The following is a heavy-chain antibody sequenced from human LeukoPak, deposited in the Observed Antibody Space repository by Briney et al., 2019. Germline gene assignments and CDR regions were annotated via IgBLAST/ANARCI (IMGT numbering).Heavy chain of an antibody. CDR3: AREPVGQGTHFDY. CDR2: IIPIFGTA. CDR1: GGTFSSCA. Sequence: ASVKFYCKASGGTFSSCAISCVRQAPGQWLELMGGIIPIFGTANYAQKFQGRVTITADESTSTAYMELSSLRSEDTAVYYCAREPVGQGTHFDYWGQGTLVTVSS. J-gene: IGHJ4*02. V-gene: IGHV1-69*13. D-gene: IGHD1-14*01.